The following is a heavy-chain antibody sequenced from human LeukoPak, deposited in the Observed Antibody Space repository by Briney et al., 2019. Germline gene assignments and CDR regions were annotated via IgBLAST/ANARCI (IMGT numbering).Heavy chain of an antibody. Sequence: SETLSLTCTVSGGSIRSSYYYWGWIRQPPGKGLEWIGYIYYSGSTNYNPSLKSRVTISVDTSKNQFSLKLSSVTAADTAVYYCAREANPYYYDAEGVFDPWGQGTLVTVSS. D-gene: IGHD3-22*01. CDR3: AREANPYYYDAEGVFDP. V-gene: IGHV4-61*01. J-gene: IGHJ5*02. CDR2: IYYSGST. CDR1: GGSIRSSYYY.